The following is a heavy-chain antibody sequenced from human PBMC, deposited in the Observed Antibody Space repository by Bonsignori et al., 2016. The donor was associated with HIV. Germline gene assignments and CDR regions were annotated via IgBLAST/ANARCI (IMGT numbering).Heavy chain of an antibody. D-gene: IGHD6-13*01. V-gene: IGHV4-38-2*01. J-gene: IGHJ4*02. Sequence: WIRQPPGKGLEWIGSIYHSGSTNYNPSLKSRVTISVDTSKNQFSLKLSSVTAADTAVYYCARGVGTAAGGHFDYWGQGTLVTVSS. CDR2: IYHSGST. CDR3: ARGVGTAAGGHFDY.